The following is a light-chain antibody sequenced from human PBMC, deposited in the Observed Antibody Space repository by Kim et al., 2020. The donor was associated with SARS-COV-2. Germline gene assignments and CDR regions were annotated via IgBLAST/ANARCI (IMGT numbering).Light chain of an antibody. CDR3: QAWDSTWV. CDR1: KLGNKY. Sequence: SYELTQPPSVSVSPGQTASITCSGDKLGNKYACWYQQKPGQSPVLVIYQDRKRPSGIPERFSGSNSGNTATLTISGTQAMDEADYYCQAWDSTWVFGGGT. V-gene: IGLV3-1*01. CDR2: QDR. J-gene: IGLJ3*02.